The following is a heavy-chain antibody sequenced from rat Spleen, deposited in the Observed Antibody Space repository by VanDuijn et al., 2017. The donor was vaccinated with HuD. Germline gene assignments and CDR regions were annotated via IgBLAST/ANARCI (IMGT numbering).Heavy chain of an antibody. Sequence: QVQLKESGPGLVQPSQTLSLTCTVSGFSLNSYNVHWVRQPTGKGLEWMGVIWAGGNTDSNSALTSRLDISRDTSKGQVFLKMNGLQTEDIATYYCARDVANYYGGTYGVMAAWGQGASVTVSS. CDR3: ARDVANYYGGTYGVMAA. D-gene: IGHD1-12*02. CDR2: IWAGGNT. V-gene: IGHV2-30*01. J-gene: IGHJ4*01. CDR1: GFSLNSYN.